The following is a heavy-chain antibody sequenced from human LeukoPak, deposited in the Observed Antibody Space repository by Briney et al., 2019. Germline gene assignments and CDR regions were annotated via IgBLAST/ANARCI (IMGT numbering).Heavy chain of an antibody. D-gene: IGHD6-19*01. CDR3: ARDDRGSGWYKYYFDY. Sequence: PSETLSLTCAVSGGSISSGGYSWSWIRQPPGKGLEWIGEINHSGSTNYNPSLKSRVTISVDTSKNQFSLKLSSVTAADTAVYYCARDDRGSGWYKYYFDYWGQGTLVTVSS. V-gene: IGHV4-34*01. CDR1: GGSISSGGYS. CDR2: INHSGST. J-gene: IGHJ4*02.